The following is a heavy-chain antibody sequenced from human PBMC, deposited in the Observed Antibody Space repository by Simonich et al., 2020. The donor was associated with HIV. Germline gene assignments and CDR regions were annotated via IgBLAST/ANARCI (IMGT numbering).Heavy chain of an antibody. J-gene: IGHJ4*02. D-gene: IGHD4-17*01. Sequence: QVQLQQWGAGLLKPSETMSLTCAVYGGSFSVYYWSWIRRPPGKGLEWIGETKHSGSTNYNPPLQGRVTISVDTSKNQFSLKLSSVTAADTAVYYCARRHPTTVTTPYFDYWGQGTLVTVSS. CDR1: GGSFSVYY. CDR3: ARRHPTTVTTPYFDY. CDR2: TKHSGST. V-gene: IGHV4-34*01.